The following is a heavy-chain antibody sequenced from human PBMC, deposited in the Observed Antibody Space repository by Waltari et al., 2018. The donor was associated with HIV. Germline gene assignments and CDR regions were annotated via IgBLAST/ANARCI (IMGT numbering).Heavy chain of an antibody. V-gene: IGHV3-48*04. Sequence: EVQLVESGGGLVQPGGSLRLSCAASGFTFSSYSMNWVRQAPGKGLEWVSYISSSSSTIYYADSVKGRFTISRDNAKNSLYLQMNSLRAEDTAVYYCASTVGYYYYYGMDVWGQGTTVTVSS. J-gene: IGHJ6*02. D-gene: IGHD3-3*01. CDR1: GFTFSSYS. CDR2: ISSSSSTI. CDR3: ASTVGYYYYYGMDV.